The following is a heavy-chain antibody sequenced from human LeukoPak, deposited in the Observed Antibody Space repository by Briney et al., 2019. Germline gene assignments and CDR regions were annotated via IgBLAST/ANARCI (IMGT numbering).Heavy chain of an antibody. V-gene: IGHV3-23*01. D-gene: IGHD4-11*01. CDR1: GFTFSSYG. J-gene: IGHJ4*02. CDR2: ISGSGDQT. CDR3: VRAIRPMGMTTNFDF. Sequence: PGGSLRLSCVASGFTFSSYGMGWVRQPQGKGLEWVSIISGSGDQTFYADVVKGRFTISRDISENTIYLQMNSLRIDDTAMYYCVRAIRPMGMTTNFDFWGQGSLVTVSS.